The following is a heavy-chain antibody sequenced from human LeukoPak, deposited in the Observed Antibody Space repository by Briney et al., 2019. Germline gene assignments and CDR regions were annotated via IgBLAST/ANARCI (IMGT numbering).Heavy chain of an antibody. V-gene: IGHV3-30*02. D-gene: IGHD3-10*01. CDR2: IRYDGSNK. J-gene: IGHJ4*02. CDR3: AKDSITMVRGGNYFDY. Sequence: GGSLRLSCAASGFTFSSYGMHWVRQAPGKGLEWVAFIRYDGSNKYYADSVKGRFTISRDNSKNTLYLQMNSLRAEDTAVYYCAKDSITMVRGGNYFDYWGQGTLVTVSS. CDR1: GFTFSSYG.